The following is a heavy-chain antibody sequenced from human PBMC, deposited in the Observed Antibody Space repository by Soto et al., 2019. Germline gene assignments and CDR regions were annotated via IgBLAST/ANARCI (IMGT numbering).Heavy chain of an antibody. CDR1: GGTFSSYA. J-gene: IGHJ6*02. Sequence: SVKVSCKASGGTFSSYAISWVRQAPGQGLEWMGGIIPIFGTANYAQKFQGRVTITADESTSTAYMELSSLRSEDTAVYYCARDRGIVVVPAAIYYGMDVWGQGTTVTVSS. D-gene: IGHD2-2*01. V-gene: IGHV1-69*13. CDR2: IIPIFGTA. CDR3: ARDRGIVVVPAAIYYGMDV.